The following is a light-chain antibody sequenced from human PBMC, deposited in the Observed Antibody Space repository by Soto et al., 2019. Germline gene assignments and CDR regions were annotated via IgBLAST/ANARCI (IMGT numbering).Light chain of an antibody. V-gene: IGKV3-15*01. CDR1: QSVSNN. CDR2: GAS. J-gene: IGKJ4*01. Sequence: EIVMTQSPATLSVSPGERATLSCRASQSVSNNLAWYQHKPGQAPRLLIYGASTRATGIPARFSGSGSGTEFTLTISSLQSEDFAVYYCQQYNNWPFTFGGGTKVEIK. CDR3: QQYNNWPFT.